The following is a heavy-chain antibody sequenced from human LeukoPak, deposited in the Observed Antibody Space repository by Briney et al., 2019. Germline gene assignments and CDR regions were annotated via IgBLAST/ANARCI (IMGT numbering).Heavy chain of an antibody. J-gene: IGHJ3*02. CDR2: ISVSGATT. Sequence: PGASLRLSCVASGFTFSSCAMSWVRQAPGKGLQWVSSISVSGATTYYADSVEGRFTISRDNSKNTLYLQLNTLGAEDTAVYYCARLVGASTSAFDIWGQGTMVTVSS. V-gene: IGHV3-23*01. CDR1: GFTFSSCA. CDR3: ARLVGASTSAFDI. D-gene: IGHD1-26*01.